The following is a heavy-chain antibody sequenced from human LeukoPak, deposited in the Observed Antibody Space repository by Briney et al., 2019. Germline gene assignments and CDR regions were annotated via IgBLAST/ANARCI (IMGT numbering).Heavy chain of an antibody. Sequence: ASVKVSCKASGYTFTGYYMHWVRQAPGQGLEWMGWINPNSGGTNYAQKFQGRVTMTRDTSINTAYIELNRLRSDDTAVYYCARGYCTGGSCSGAWFDPWGQGTLVTVSS. D-gene: IGHD2-15*01. J-gene: IGHJ5*02. CDR3: ARGYCTGGSCSGAWFDP. CDR1: GYTFTGYY. V-gene: IGHV1-2*02. CDR2: INPNSGGT.